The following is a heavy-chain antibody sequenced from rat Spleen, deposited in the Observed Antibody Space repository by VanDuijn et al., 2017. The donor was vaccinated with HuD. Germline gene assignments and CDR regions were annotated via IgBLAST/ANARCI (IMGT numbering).Heavy chain of an antibody. V-gene: IGHV5-20*01. J-gene: IGHJ2*01. CDR3: ATDTFYDGTYYPGGFDY. CDR2: ISYDGTAT. D-gene: IGHD1-12*02. CDR1: GFTFSDFY. Sequence: EVQLVESDGGLVQPGRSLKLSCATSGFTFSDFYMAWVRQAPTKGLEWVASISYDGTATYYRDSVKGRFTLSRDNAKSTLYLQLDSLRSEDTATYYCATDTFYDGTYYPGGFDYWGQGVMVTVSS.